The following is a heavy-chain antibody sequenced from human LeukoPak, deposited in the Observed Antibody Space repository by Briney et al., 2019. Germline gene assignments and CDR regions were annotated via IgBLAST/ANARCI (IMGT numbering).Heavy chain of an antibody. CDR3: ARPRHYGSGSYYHY. D-gene: IGHD3-10*01. CDR1: GGSFSGYY. Sequence: PSETLSLTCAVYGGSFSGYYWSWIRQPPGKGLEWIGEINHSGSTNYNPSLKSRVTISVDTSKNQFSLKLSSVTAADTAVYYCARPRHYGSGSYYHYWGQGTLVTVSS. V-gene: IGHV4-34*01. CDR2: INHSGST. J-gene: IGHJ4*02.